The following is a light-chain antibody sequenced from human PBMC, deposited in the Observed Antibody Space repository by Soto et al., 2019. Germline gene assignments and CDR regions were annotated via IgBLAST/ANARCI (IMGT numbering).Light chain of an antibody. CDR2: DVS. Sequence: QSALTQPRSVSGSPGQSVTISCTGTSSDVGGYNYVSWYQQHPGKAPKLMIYDVSKRPSGVPDRFSGSKSGNTASLTISGLQAEDEADYYCCSYAGSQVVFGTGTKVTVL. CDR3: CSYAGSQVV. J-gene: IGLJ1*01. V-gene: IGLV2-11*01. CDR1: SSDVGGYNY.